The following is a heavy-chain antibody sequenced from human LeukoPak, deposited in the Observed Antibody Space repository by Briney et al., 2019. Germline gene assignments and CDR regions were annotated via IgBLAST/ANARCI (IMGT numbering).Heavy chain of an antibody. J-gene: IGHJ6*02. V-gene: IGHV3-53*01. CDR3: ARVASHYDILTGFYYYYGMDV. D-gene: IGHD3-9*01. Sequence: GGSLRLSCAASGFTVSSNYMSWVCQAPGKGLEWVSVIYSGGSTYYADSVKGRFTISRDNSKNTLYLQMNSLRAEDTAVYYCARVASHYDILTGFYYYYGMDVWGQGTTVTVSS. CDR2: IYSGGST. CDR1: GFTVSSNY.